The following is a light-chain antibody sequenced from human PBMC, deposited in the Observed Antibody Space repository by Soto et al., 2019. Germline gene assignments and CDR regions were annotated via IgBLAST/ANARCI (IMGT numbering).Light chain of an antibody. CDR3: MQFAHFPRT. CDR2: QIS. V-gene: IGKV2-24*01. J-gene: IGKJ1*01. Sequence: DVVLTQTPLSSPVTLGQPASISCRSSQSLVYSDGNTYLSWLQQRPGQPPRLLIYQISNRFSGVPDRFSGSGAGTDFTLKISRVEAEDVGVYDCMQFAHFPRTFGQGTKVEI. CDR1: QSLVYSDGNTY.